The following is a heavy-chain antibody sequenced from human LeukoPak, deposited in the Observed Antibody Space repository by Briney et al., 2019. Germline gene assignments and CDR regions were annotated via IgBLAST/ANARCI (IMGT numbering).Heavy chain of an antibody. D-gene: IGHD3-10*01. V-gene: IGHV4-59*08. CDR2: VFYSGST. CDR1: GGSISRYY. Sequence: SETLSLTCTVSGGSISRYYWRWIRQPPGKGLEWIGYVFYSGSTTYSPSLKSRVTISVDMSRNQFSLKLSSVTAAATAVYYCARHSANYSGSGSYDCWGQGTLVTVSS. CDR3: ARHSANYSGSGSYDC. J-gene: IGHJ4*02.